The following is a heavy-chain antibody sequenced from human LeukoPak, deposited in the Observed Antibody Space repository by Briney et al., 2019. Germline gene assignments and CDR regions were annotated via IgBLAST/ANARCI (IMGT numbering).Heavy chain of an antibody. CDR3: ARDNSVRDEAWWFNP. J-gene: IGHJ5*02. Sequence: ASVKVSCKASGYTFTSYDINWVRQATGQGLEWMGWMNPNSGNTGYAQKFKGRVTLTRDMSTSTDYLELSSLRSEDTAVYYCARDNSVRDEAWWFNPWGQGTLVTVSS. CDR1: GYTFTSYD. V-gene: IGHV1-8*01. D-gene: IGHD5-24*01. CDR2: MNPNSGNT.